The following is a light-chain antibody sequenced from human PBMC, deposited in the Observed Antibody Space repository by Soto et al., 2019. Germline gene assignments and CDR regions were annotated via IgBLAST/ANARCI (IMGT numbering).Light chain of an antibody. J-gene: IGLJ2*01. CDR2: KNN. CDR1: GSNIGSNY. Sequence: QSVLTQPPSASGTPGQRVTISCFGSGSNIGSNYVYWYHLVPGTAPKLLIYKNNQRPSGVPDRFSGAKSGTSASLAISGLRSEDEADYCCAAWDDSLGAVVFGGGTKLTVL. V-gene: IGLV1-47*01. CDR3: AAWDDSLGAVV.